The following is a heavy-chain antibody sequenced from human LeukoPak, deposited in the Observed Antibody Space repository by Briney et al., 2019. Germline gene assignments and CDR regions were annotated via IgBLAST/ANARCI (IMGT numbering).Heavy chain of an antibody. CDR1: GFTFSSYS. J-gene: IGHJ4*02. CDR2: ISSSSSYI. CDR3: ARDTGDDYVWGSYRYMVYFDY. V-gene: IGHV3-21*01. D-gene: IGHD3-16*02. Sequence: GGSLRLSCAASGFTFSSYSMNWVRQAPGKGLEWVSSISSSSSYIYYADSVKGRFTISRDNAENSLYLQMNSLRAEDTAVYYCARDTGDDYVWGSYRYMVYFDYWGQGTLVTVSS.